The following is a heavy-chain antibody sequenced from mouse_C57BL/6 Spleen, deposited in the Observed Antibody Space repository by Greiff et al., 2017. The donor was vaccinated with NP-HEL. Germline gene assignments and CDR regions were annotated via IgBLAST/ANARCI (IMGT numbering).Heavy chain of an antibody. Sequence: QVQLKQPGAELVKPGASVKMSCKASGYTFTSYWITWVKQRPGQGLEWIGDIYPGSGSTNYNEKFKSKATLTVDTSSSTAYMQLSSLTSEDSAVYYCSRYYYGSSYPYYAMDYWGQGASVTVSS. CDR1: GYTFTSYW. D-gene: IGHD1-1*01. J-gene: IGHJ4*01. V-gene: IGHV1-55*01. CDR2: IYPGSGST. CDR3: SRYYYGSSYPYYAMDY.